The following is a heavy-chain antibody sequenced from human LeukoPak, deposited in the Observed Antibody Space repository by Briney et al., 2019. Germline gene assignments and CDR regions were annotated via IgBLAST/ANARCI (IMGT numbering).Heavy chain of an antibody. Sequence: GGSLRLSCAASGFTLSNAWMNWVRQAPGKGLEWVGLIKSKTNGETRDYAAPVKGRFTISRDDSDNTLYLQMNSLKNEDTAVYYCAKDMRSDYYWEGDFDYWGQGILVTVSS. CDR2: IKSKTNGETR. CDR1: GFTLSNAW. V-gene: IGHV3-15*01. CDR3: AKDMRSDYYWEGDFDY. D-gene: IGHD3-22*01. J-gene: IGHJ4*02.